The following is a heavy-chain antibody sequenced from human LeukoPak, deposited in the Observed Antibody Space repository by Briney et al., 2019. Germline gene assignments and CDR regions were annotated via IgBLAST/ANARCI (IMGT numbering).Heavy chain of an antibody. V-gene: IGHV1-69*05. J-gene: IGHJ4*02. D-gene: IGHD3-3*01. Sequence: GSSVKVSCKASGGTFSSYAISWVQQAPGQGLEWMGRIIPIFGTANYAQKFQGRVTITTDESTSTAYMELSSLRSEDTAVYYCARARSKPNDFWSGYAAFDYWGQGTLVTVSS. CDR2: IIPIFGTA. CDR1: GGTFSSYA. CDR3: ARARSKPNDFWSGYAAFDY.